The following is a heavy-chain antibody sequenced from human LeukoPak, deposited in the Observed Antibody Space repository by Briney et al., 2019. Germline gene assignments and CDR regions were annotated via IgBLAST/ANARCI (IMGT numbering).Heavy chain of an antibody. CDR2: MNPNSGNT. V-gene: IGHV1-8*01. CDR3: ARDRYDYDSSGYRY. Sequence: ASVKVSCKASGYTFTSYDINWVRQATGQGLEWMGWMNPNSGNTGYAQKFQGRVTMIRNTSISTAYMELSSLTSEDTAVYYCARDRYDYDSSGYRYWGQGTLVTVSS. D-gene: IGHD3-22*01. CDR1: GYTFTSYD. J-gene: IGHJ4*02.